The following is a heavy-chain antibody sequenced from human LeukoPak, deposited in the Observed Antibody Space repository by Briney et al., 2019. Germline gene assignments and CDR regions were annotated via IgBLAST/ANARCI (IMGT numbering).Heavy chain of an antibody. V-gene: IGHV3-11*01. Sequence: GGSLRLSCAASGFTLSDYYMSWIRQAPGKGLEWVSYISSSGSTIYYADSVKGRFTISRDNAKNSLYLQMNSLRAEGTALYYCAKGEYSSGWLNYFDYWGQGTLVTVSS. D-gene: IGHD6-19*01. J-gene: IGHJ4*02. CDR1: GFTLSDYY. CDR2: ISSSGSTI. CDR3: AKGEYSSGWLNYFDY.